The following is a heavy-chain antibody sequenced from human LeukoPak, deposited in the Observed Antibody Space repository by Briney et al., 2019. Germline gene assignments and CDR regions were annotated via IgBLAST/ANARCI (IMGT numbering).Heavy chain of an antibody. D-gene: IGHD2-2*01. CDR1: GYTFTGYY. Sequence: ASVKVSCKASGYTFTGYYMHWVRQAPGPGLEWMGWINPNSGGTNYAQKFQGRVTMTRDTSISTAYMELSRLRSDDTAVYYCARANVVVPAAQEPDNWFDPWGQGTLVTVSS. CDR2: INPNSGGT. J-gene: IGHJ5*02. CDR3: ARANVVVPAAQEPDNWFDP. V-gene: IGHV1-2*02.